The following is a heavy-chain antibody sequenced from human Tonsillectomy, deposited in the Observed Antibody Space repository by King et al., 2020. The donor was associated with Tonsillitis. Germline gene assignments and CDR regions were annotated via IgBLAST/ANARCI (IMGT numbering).Heavy chain of an antibody. J-gene: IGHJ6*02. CDR3: AKDSSSWYDPYYYGMDV. D-gene: IGHD6-13*01. V-gene: IGHV3-30*18. Sequence: VQLVESGGGVVQPGRFLRLSCAASGFTFSTYGMHWVRQAPGKGLEWVAVISYDGNNKYYADSVKGRFTISRDNSKNTLFLQMNSQRAEDTAVYYCAKDSSSWYDPYYYGMDVWGQGTTVTVSS. CDR1: GFTFSTYG. CDR2: ISYDGNNK.